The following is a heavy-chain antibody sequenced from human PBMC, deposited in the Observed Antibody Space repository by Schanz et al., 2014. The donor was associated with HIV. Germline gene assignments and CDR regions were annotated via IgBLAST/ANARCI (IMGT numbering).Heavy chain of an antibody. Sequence: EVQLVESGGGLVKPGGSLRLSCAASGFTFSNAWMNWVRQAPGKVLYVFFRIKSKTDGGTTDYAAPVKGRFTISRDDAKTTMYLQMNSLKTEATAVYYCTTVSSGWFLGVFDIWGQGTMVTVSS. D-gene: IGHD6-19*01. CDR2: IKSKTDGGTT. CDR1: GFTFSNAW. J-gene: IGHJ3*02. V-gene: IGHV3-15*01. CDR3: TTVSSGWFLGVFDI.